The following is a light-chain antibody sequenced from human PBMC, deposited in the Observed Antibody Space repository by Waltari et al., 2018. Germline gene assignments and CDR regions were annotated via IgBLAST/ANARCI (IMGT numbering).Light chain of an antibody. V-gene: IGLV2-14*03. CDR2: DVT. CDR3: NSYTSSSTWV. Sequence: QSALTQPASVSGSPGQSITISCTGTRSDVGGYNYVSWYQQHPGKAPKPMLYDVTTRPSGVSNRFSGSKSGNTASLTISGLLAEDEADYYCNSYTSSSTWVFGGGTKLTVL. J-gene: IGLJ3*02. CDR1: RSDVGGYNY.